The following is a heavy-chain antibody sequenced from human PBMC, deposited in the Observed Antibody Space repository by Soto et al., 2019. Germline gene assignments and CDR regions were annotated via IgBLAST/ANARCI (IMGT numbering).Heavy chain of an antibody. Sequence: ASVKVSCKVSGYTLTELSMHWVRQSPGKGLEWMGGFDPEDGETIYAQKFQGRVTMTEDTSTDTAYMELSSLRSEDTAVYYCATAHYYDSSSWWFDXWGQGTLVTVSS. D-gene: IGHD3-22*01. V-gene: IGHV1-24*01. CDR2: FDPEDGET. CDR1: GYTLTELS. J-gene: IGHJ5*02. CDR3: ATAHYYDSSSWWFDX.